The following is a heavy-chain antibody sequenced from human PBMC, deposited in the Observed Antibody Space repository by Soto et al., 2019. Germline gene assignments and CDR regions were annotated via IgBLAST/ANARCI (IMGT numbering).Heavy chain of an antibody. CDR1: GYTFTSYG. Sequence: ASVKVSCKASGYTFTSYGISWVRQAPGQGLEWMGWISAYNGNTNYAQKLQGRVTMTTDTSTSTTYMELRSLRSDDTAVYYCARDGYCSSTSCYRDGWFDPWGQGTLVTVSS. D-gene: IGHD2-2*01. J-gene: IGHJ5*02. CDR2: ISAYNGNT. CDR3: ARDGYCSSTSCYRDGWFDP. V-gene: IGHV1-18*04.